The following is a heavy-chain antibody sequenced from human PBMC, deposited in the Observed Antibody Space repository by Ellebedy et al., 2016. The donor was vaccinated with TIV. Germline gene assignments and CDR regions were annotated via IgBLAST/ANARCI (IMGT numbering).Heavy chain of an antibody. V-gene: IGHV1-3*01. CDR2: INAGNGNT. CDR1: GYTFTTYA. CDR3: ARGSGDWLFDY. J-gene: IGHJ4*02. D-gene: IGHD7-27*01. Sequence: ASVKVSCKASGYTFTTYAIHWVRQAPGQRLEWMGWINAGNGNTKYSEKFQGRVTITRDTSASTAYMELSSLRSEDTAVYYCARGSGDWLFDYWGQGTLVTVSS.